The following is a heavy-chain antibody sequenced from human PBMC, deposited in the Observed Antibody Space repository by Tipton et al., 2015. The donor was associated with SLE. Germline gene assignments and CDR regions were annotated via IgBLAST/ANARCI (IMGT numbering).Heavy chain of an antibody. Sequence: GSLRLSCAASGFTFSNAWMSWVRQAPGKGLEWVGRLKSKTDGRTTDYAAPVKGRFTISRDDSKNRLYLQMNSLKTEDTAVYYCTTGYGDFHYWGQGTLVTVSS. CDR1: GFTFSNAW. J-gene: IGHJ4*02. CDR3: TTGYGDFHY. CDR2: LKSKTDGRTT. V-gene: IGHV3-15*01. D-gene: IGHD4-17*01.